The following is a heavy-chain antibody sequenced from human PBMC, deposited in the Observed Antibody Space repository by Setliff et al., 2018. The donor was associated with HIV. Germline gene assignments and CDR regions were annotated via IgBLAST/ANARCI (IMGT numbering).Heavy chain of an antibody. D-gene: IGHD6-6*01. V-gene: IGHV3-33*08. CDR1: GFNFNDYG. Sequence: AGGSLRLSCAASGFNFNDYGMHWVRQAPGKGLEWVAFIRYDGSNEHYADSVRGRFTISRDNAKNSLYLQMNSLRAEDTAVYFCARNRERSSSSGRFDYWGQGTLVTVSS. CDR3: ARNRERSSSSGRFDY. J-gene: IGHJ4*02. CDR2: IRYDGSNE.